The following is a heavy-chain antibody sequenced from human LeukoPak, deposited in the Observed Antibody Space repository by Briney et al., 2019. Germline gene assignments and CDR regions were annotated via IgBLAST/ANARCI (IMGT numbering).Heavy chain of an antibody. CDR2: INPNSGGT. V-gene: IGHV1-2*06. CDR3: ARDSVPHYYDSSGYYGSTDNFDY. Sequence: ASVKVSCKASGYTFTGYYMHWVLQAPGQGLEWMGRINPNSGGTNYAQKFQGRVTMTRDTSISTAYMELSRLRSDDTAVYYCARDSVPHYYDSSGYYGSTDNFDYWGQGTLVTVSS. J-gene: IGHJ4*02. D-gene: IGHD3-22*01. CDR1: GYTFTGYY.